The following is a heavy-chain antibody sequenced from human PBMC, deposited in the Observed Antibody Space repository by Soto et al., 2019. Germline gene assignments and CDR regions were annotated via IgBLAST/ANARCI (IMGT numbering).Heavy chain of an antibody. D-gene: IGHD2-21*02. V-gene: IGHV1-69*13. Sequence: GASVKVSCKASGGTFSSYAISWVRQAPGQGLEWMGGIIPIFGTANYAQKFQGRVTITADESTSTAYMELSSLRAEDTAVYYCASSLLWPLDLNYWGQGTLVTVSS. CDR1: GGTFSSYA. CDR2: IIPIFGTA. CDR3: ASSLLWPLDLNY. J-gene: IGHJ4*02.